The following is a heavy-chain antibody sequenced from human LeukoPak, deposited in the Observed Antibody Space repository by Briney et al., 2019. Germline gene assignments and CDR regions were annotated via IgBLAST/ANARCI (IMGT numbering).Heavy chain of an antibody. CDR2: INHCGST. CDR3: ARGNSYDILTGYPSSFCYVY. D-gene: IGHD3-9*01. Sequence: SETLSLTCAVYGGSFSGYYWSWLRQPPGKGLDGIGEINHCGSTNYHPSLKSRVTISVDTSKNQFSLKLSSVTAADTAVYYCARGNSYDILTGYPSSFCYVYWGQGTLVTVSS. V-gene: IGHV4-34*01. CDR1: GGSFSGYY. J-gene: IGHJ4*02.